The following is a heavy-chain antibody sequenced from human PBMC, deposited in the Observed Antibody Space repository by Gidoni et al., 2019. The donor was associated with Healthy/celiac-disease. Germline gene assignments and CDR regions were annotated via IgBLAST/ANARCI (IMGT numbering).Heavy chain of an antibody. V-gene: IGHV3-30-3*01. CDR2: ISYDGSNK. Sequence: QVQLVESGGGVVQPGRSLRLSCAASGFTFSSYAMHWVRQAPGKGLEWVAVISYDGSNKYYADSVKGRFTISRDNSKNTLYLQMNSLRAEDTAVYYCMTGAYCGGDCLNAFDIGGQGTMVTVSS. D-gene: IGHD2-21*02. CDR1: GFTFSSYA. CDR3: MTGAYCGGDCLNAFDI. J-gene: IGHJ3*02.